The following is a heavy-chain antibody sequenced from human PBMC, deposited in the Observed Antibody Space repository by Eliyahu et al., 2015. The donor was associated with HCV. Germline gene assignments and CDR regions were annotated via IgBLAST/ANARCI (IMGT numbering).Heavy chain of an antibody. D-gene: IGHD4-23*01. Sequence: EVQLVESGGGLVKPGGSLRLSCAASGLTXXYAWMNWVRQAPGMRLEWVGRIKSKPDGGTTDYAAPVKGRFTISRDDSKNTLYLEMNSLRTEDTAVYYCTTLKRWGLGVDYWGQGTLVTVSS. CDR1: GLTXXYAW. CDR3: TTLKRWGLGVDY. J-gene: IGHJ4*02. V-gene: IGHV3-15*01. CDR2: IKSKPDGGTT.